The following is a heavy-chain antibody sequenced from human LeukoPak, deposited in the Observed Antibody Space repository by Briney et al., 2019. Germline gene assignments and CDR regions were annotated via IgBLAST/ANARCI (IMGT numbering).Heavy chain of an antibody. J-gene: IGHJ4*02. CDR3: AKSRLFYYDTSGYAY. Sequence: HSGGSLRLSCAASGFTFSSYEMSWVRQAPGKGLEWVANIKQDGSEKYFVDSVKGRFTISRDNAKNSLYLQMNSLRAEDTAVYYCAKSRLFYYDTSGYAYWGQGTLVTVSS. CDR1: GFTFSSYE. CDR2: IKQDGSEK. D-gene: IGHD3-22*01. V-gene: IGHV3-7*01.